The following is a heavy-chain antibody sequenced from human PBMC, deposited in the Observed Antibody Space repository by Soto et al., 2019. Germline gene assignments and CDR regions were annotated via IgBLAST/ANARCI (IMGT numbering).Heavy chain of an antibody. V-gene: IGHV4-30-4*01. J-gene: IGHJ6*02. CDR2: IYYSGST. CDR1: GGSISSGDYY. CDR3: ARLTYYYGSGSYYRRGYYGMDV. Sequence: SETLSLTCTVSGGSISSGDYYWSWIHQPPGKGLEWIGYIYYSGSTYYNPSLKSRVTISVDTSKNQFSLKLSSVTAADTAVYYCARLTYYYGSGSYYRRGYYGMDVWGQGTTVTVSS. D-gene: IGHD3-10*01.